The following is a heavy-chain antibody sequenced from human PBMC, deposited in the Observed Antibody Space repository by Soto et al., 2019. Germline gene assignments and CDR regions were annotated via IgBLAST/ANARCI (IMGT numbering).Heavy chain of an antibody. D-gene: IGHD6-13*01. CDR1: GGSVRSSTYY. Sequence: QLRLQESGPGLVKSSETLSLTCTVSGGSVRSSTYYWGWIRQSPGKGLEWIGSIYYSGSTHNNPSLKSRVPMSVDTYTNQFSLKLMSVTAADTAIYYCTGHEGGAAADRPLDYWGQGTLVTVSS. J-gene: IGHJ4*02. CDR2: IYYSGST. CDR3: TGHEGGAAADRPLDY. V-gene: IGHV4-39*01.